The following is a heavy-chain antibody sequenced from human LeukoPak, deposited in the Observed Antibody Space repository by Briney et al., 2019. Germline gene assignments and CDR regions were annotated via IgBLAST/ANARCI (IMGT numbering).Heavy chain of an antibody. Sequence: GASVKVSCKASGGTFSSYAISWVRQAPGQGLEWMGRIIPILGIANYAQKFQGRVTITADKSTSTAYMELSSLRSEDTAVYYCARGPAHYYDILTGNIQHWGQGTLVTVSS. CDR2: IIPILGIA. D-gene: IGHD3-9*01. CDR1: GGTFSSYA. V-gene: IGHV1-69*04. J-gene: IGHJ1*01. CDR3: ARGPAHYYDILTGNIQH.